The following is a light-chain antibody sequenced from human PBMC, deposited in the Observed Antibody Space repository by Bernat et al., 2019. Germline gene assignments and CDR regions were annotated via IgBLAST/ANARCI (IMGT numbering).Light chain of an antibody. Sequence: EIVLSQSPGTLSLSPGETATPSCRASQSVSSSYLDWYQHKPLETPRLLMYVASSRATGIPDRFSGSGSGTDFTLTTSRLEPEDFAVYYCQLYGNSPPAYTFGQGTKLEIQ. CDR1: QSVSSSY. CDR2: VAS. V-gene: IGKV3-20*01. J-gene: IGKJ2*01. CDR3: QLYGNSPPAYT.